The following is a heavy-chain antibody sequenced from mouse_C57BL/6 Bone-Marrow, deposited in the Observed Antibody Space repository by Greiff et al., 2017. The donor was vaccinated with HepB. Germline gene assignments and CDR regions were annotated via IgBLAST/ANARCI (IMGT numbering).Heavy chain of an antibody. CDR1: GYTFTDYE. Sequence: QVQLQQSGAELVRPGASVTLSCKASGYTFTDYEMHWVKQTPVHGLEWIGAIDPETGGTAYNQKFKGKAILTADKSSSTAYMELRSLTSEDSAVYYCTRDSSSPAWFAYWGQGTLVTVSA. V-gene: IGHV1-15*01. J-gene: IGHJ3*01. D-gene: IGHD1-1*01. CDR3: TRDSSSPAWFAY. CDR2: IDPETGGT.